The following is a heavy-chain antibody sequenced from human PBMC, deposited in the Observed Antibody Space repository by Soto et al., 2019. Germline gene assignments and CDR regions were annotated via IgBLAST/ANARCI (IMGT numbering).Heavy chain of an antibody. Sequence: ASVKVSCKASGYKFISYGISWVRQAPGQGLEWMGGISAYNGNTNYAQKFQGRVTMTTDTSTTTAYMELRGLRSDDTAVYYCAREYHNLWSGPQTRSWFDPWGQGTLVTVSS. CDR3: AREYHNLWSGPQTRSWFDP. J-gene: IGHJ5*01. D-gene: IGHD3-3*01. CDR1: GYKFISYG. CDR2: ISAYNGNT. V-gene: IGHV1-18*04.